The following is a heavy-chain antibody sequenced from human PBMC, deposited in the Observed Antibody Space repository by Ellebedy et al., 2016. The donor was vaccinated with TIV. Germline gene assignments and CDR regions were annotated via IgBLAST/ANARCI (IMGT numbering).Heavy chain of an antibody. D-gene: IGHD5-24*01. V-gene: IGHV3-21*01. J-gene: IGHJ4*02. CDR1: GFTFSSYS. CDR3: ARDAMADY. CDR2: FSSTSSYI. Sequence: GESLKISCAASGFTFSSYSMNWVRQAPGKGLEWVSSFSSTSSYIYYADSVKGRFTISRDHAKNSLYLQMNSLRAEDTAVYYCARDAMADYWGQGTLVVVSS.